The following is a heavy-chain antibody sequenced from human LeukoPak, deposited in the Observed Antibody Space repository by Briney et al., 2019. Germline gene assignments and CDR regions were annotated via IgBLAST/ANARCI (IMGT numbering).Heavy chain of an antibody. D-gene: IGHD6-19*01. CDR2: SSAYKYNT. CDR3: ARVLWSSGRYSYNWFDP. J-gene: IGHJ5*02. V-gene: IGHV1-18*01. CDR1: VYTFTIYS. Sequence: ASVTVSCNASVYTFTIYSSSWARRATRQALEKMVWSSAYKYNTNCTQKLQRRVPMTTDTSTSTAYMELRSLRSDDTAVYYCARVLWSSGRYSYNWFDPWGQGTLVTVSS.